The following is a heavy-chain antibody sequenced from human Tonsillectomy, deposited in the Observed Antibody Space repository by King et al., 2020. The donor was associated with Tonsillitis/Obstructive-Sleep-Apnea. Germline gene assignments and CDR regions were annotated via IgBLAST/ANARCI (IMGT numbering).Heavy chain of an antibody. J-gene: IGHJ4*02. Sequence: QLVQSGAEVKKPGASVKVSCKASGYTFTRNYVHWVRQAPGQGLEWMGIINPSDGINTYPQKFQDRVTMTRDTSTSTVNMELSSLRAEDTAVYYCVRDDKDGRHLDYWGQGSLVSVSS. V-gene: IGHV1-46*01. CDR3: VRDDKDGRHLDY. D-gene: IGHD2-15*01. CDR1: GYTFTRNY. CDR2: INPSDGIN.